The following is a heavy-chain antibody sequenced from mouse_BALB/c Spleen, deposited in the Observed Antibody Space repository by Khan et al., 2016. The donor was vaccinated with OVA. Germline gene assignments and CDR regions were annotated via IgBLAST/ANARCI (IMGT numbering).Heavy chain of an antibody. J-gene: IGHJ3*01. CDR2: IFPGTGTT. CDR1: GYTFTSYW. V-gene: IGHV1S132*01. Sequence: VQLVESGAELVKPGASVKLSCKTSGYTFTSYWIQWVKQRPGQGLGWIGQIFPGTGTTYYNENFKGKATLTVDTSSSTAYMQLSSLTSEDSAVYFCARGYFGNYEFVYWGQGTLVTVPP. CDR3: ARGYFGNYEFVY. D-gene: IGHD2-1*01.